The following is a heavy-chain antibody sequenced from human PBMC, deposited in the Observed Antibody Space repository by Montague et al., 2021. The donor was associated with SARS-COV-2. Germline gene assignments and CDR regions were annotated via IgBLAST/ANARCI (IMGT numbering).Heavy chain of an antibody. CDR3: ARDGQEHYFDYYGLDY. Sequence: SETLSLTCAVSGGSISPYYWSWIRQPPGKGLEWMGEINYSGSTDYNPSLKSRVTISVDTSENQFSLKLTPVTAADTAVYYCARDGQEHYFDYYGLDYWGQGTTVTVSS. CDR2: INYSGST. V-gene: IGHV4-59*12. D-gene: IGHD1-26*01. J-gene: IGHJ6*02. CDR1: GGSISPYY.